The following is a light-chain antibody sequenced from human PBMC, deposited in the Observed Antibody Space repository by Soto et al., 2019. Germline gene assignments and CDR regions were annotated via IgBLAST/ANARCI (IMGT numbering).Light chain of an antibody. J-gene: IGLJ2*01. V-gene: IGLV1-47*01. Sequence: QSVLTQPPSTSGTPGQRVTISCSGSSSNIGGNHVYWYQQFPGMAPKLLMYRSDQRPTGVPDRFSGSKSGTSASLAISGLRSDDGADYYCSARDDSLSGVVFGGGTKLTVL. CDR2: RSD. CDR3: SARDDSLSGVV. CDR1: SSNIGGNH.